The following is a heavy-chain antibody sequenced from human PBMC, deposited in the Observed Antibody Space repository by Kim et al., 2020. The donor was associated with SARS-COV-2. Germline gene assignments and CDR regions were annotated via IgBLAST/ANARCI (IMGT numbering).Heavy chain of an antibody. Sequence: YADSVKGRLTIPRDNAKSTLDLQMDSLRPDDTAVYYCARGSGSYGFDAWGQGIMVAVSS. D-gene: IGHD2-15*01. J-gene: IGHJ4*02. V-gene: IGHV3-74*01. CDR3: ARGSGSYGFDA.